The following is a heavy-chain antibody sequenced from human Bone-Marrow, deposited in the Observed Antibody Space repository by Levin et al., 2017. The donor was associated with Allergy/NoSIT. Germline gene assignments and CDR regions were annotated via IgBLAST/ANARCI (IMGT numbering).Heavy chain of an antibody. CDR2: ISNTGSTK. CDR3: ARVNYYYGMDV. Sequence: GGSLRLSCAASGFSFSSYEMNWVRQAPGKGLEWLSYISNTGSTKFYADSVKGRFTISRDNAKNSLYLQMHSLRAEDTAVYYCARVNYYYGMDVWGPGTTVTVSS. J-gene: IGHJ6*02. V-gene: IGHV3-48*03. CDR1: GFSFSSYE.